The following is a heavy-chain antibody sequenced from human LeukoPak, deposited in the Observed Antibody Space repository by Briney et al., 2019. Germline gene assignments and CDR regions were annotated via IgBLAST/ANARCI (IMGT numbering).Heavy chain of an antibody. V-gene: IGHV3-33*01. Sequence: PGRSLRLSCAASGFTFSSYGMHWVRQAPGKGLEWVAVIWYDGSNKYYADSVKGRFTISRDNSKNTLYLQMNSLRAEDTAVYYCAGSTPITIFGVVTQPSTDYWGQGTLVTVSS. CDR3: AGSTPITIFGVVTQPSTDY. CDR2: IWYDGSNK. CDR1: GFTFSSYG. D-gene: IGHD3-3*01. J-gene: IGHJ4*02.